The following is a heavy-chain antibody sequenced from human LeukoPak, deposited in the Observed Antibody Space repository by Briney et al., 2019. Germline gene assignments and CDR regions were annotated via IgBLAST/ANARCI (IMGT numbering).Heavy chain of an antibody. CDR3: AREVYYDSSGGGVDY. CDR1: GGFISSNSAY. V-gene: IGHV4-39*07. D-gene: IGHD3-22*01. J-gene: IGHJ4*02. CDR2: IYYSGTT. Sequence: SETLSLTCTVSGGFISSNSAYWSWIRQPPGKALEWIGNIYYSGTTYYNPSLKSRVTISVDTSKNQFSPKLSSVTAADTAVYYCAREVYYDSSGGGVDYWGQGTLVTVSS.